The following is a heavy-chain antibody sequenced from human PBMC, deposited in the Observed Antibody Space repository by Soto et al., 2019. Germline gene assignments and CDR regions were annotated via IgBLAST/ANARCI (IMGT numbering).Heavy chain of an antibody. J-gene: IGHJ6*02. Sequence: QVQLVQSGAEVKKPGSSVKVSCKSSGYTFTNYTVTWVRQAPGQGLEWMGRIIPIFTQTNYAQKFQDRVTITADKSTSTVYMELSGLRYEDTAVYYCARGGVGAAGGMDVWGQGTTVTVSS. V-gene: IGHV1-69*08. CDR3: ARGGVGAAGGMDV. CDR1: GYTFTNYT. CDR2: IIPIFTQT. D-gene: IGHD1-26*01.